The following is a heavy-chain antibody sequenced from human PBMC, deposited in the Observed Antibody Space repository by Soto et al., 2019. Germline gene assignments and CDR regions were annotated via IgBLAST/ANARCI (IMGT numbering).Heavy chain of an antibody. Sequence: QVQLVESGGGVVQPGRSLKLSCAASGFTFRTYAMHWVRQAPGKGLEWVAVISYDGSNTYYADSVKGRFTISRDSSKNTRYLQMNRLRTEDSAVYYCARDSETNGYSYDYFDYWGQGTLVTVSS. J-gene: IGHJ4*02. CDR1: GFTFRTYA. D-gene: IGHD5-18*01. V-gene: IGHV3-30*04. CDR3: ARDSETNGYSYDYFDY. CDR2: ISYDGSNT.